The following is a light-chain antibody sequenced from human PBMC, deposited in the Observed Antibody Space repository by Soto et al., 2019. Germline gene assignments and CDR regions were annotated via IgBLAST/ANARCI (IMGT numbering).Light chain of an antibody. Sequence: QSVLTQPASVSGSPGQSITISCAGTSSDIGNYNYVSWYQQYPGKAPKLMIYDVSSRPSGVSSRLSGSKSGNTASLTISGLQAEDEADYYCTSYTTSSTLVFGGGTKLTVL. V-gene: IGLV2-14*01. CDR3: TSYTTSSTLV. J-gene: IGLJ2*01. CDR1: SSDIGNYNY. CDR2: DVS.